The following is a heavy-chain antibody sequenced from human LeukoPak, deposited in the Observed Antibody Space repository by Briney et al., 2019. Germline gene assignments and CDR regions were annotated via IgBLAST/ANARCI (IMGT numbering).Heavy chain of an antibody. D-gene: IGHD6-19*01. CDR1: GLTFSSYA. J-gene: IGHJ4*02. CDR3: AKGYSSVWYSHFDY. V-gene: IGHV3-23*01. Sequence: GGSLRLSCAASGLTFSSYAMSWVRQAPGKGLQWVSAIIPSGGSTYYADSVKGRFTISRDNSKNTLYLQMNSLRAEDTAVYYCAKGYSSVWYSHFDYWGQGTLATVSS. CDR2: IIPSGGST.